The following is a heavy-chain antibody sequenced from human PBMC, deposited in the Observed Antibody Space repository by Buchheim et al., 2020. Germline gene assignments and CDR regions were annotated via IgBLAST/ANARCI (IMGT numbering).Heavy chain of an antibody. CDR1: GGSISSYY. CDR2: IYYSGST. Sequence: QVQLQESGPGLVEPSETLSLTCTVPGGSISSYYWSWIRQPPGKGLEWIGYIYYSGSTNYNPSLNGRATIQVDTPKNQFSLKLSSVTAADTAVYYCARLRRGYSSAPFDYWGQGTL. J-gene: IGHJ4*02. V-gene: IGHV4-59*08. CDR3: ARLRRGYSSAPFDY. D-gene: IGHD6-25*01.